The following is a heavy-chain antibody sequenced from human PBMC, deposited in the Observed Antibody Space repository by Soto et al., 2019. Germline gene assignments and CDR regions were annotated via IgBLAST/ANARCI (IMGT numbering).Heavy chain of an antibody. CDR3: ASLPYCSGGSCYFWFDP. D-gene: IGHD2-15*01. V-gene: IGHV4-59*01. Sequence: PSETLSLTCTVSGGSISSYYWSWIRQPPGKGLEWIGYIYYSGSTNYNPSLKSRVTISVDTSKNQFSLKLSSVTAADTAVYYCASLPYCSGGSCYFWFDPWGQGTLVTVS. CDR2: IYYSGST. CDR1: GGSISSYY. J-gene: IGHJ5*02.